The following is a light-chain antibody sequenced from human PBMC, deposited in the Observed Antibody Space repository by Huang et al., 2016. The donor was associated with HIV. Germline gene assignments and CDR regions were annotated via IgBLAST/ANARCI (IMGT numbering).Light chain of an antibody. J-gene: IGKJ2*01. Sequence: AIQMTQSPSSLSTSVGDSVTITCRASQGIRNDLHWYQQKPGEAPKLLIYAASTLQSGVPSMFSGSGSGTDFTLTISSLQPEDFATYYCLQDYKYPHTFGQGTKLEIK. CDR1: QGIRND. CDR3: LQDYKYPHT. V-gene: IGKV1-6*01. CDR2: AAS.